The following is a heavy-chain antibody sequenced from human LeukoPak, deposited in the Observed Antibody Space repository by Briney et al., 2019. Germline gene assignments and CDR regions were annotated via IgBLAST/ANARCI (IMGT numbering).Heavy chain of an antibody. Sequence: KPGGSLRLSCAASGFTFSTYSMNWVRQAPGKGLEWVSSISSSSSYIYYADSVKGRFTISRDNAKNSLYLQMNSLRAEDTAVYYCANLLCGGDSNNWFDPWGQGTLVTVSS. CDR1: GFTFSTYS. V-gene: IGHV3-21*01. CDR2: ISSSSSYI. J-gene: IGHJ5*02. D-gene: IGHD2-21*01. CDR3: ANLLCGGDSNNWFDP.